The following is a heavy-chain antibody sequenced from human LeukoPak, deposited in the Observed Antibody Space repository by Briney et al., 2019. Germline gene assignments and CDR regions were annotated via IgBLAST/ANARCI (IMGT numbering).Heavy chain of an antibody. Sequence: GGSLRLSCAASGFTFSNFAMSWVRQAPGKGLEWVSAISGSGGSTYYADSVKGRFTISRDNSKNTLYLQMNSLRAEDTAVYYCAKEELNYYDSSGPFDYWGQGTLVTVSS. J-gene: IGHJ4*02. CDR1: GFTFSNFA. V-gene: IGHV3-23*01. CDR3: AKEELNYYDSSGPFDY. CDR2: ISGSGGST. D-gene: IGHD3-22*01.